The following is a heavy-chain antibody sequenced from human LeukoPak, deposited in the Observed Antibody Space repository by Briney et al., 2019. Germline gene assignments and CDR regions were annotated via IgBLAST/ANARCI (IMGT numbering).Heavy chain of an antibody. Sequence: GRSLRLSCAASGFTFSSYSMNWVRQAPGKGLEWVSYISSSSSTIYYADSVKGRFTISRDNAKNSLYLQMNSLRAEDTAVYYCARDHGFGELRFDYWGQGTLVTVSS. J-gene: IGHJ4*02. CDR2: ISSSSSTI. D-gene: IGHD3-10*01. V-gene: IGHV3-48*01. CDR3: ARDHGFGELRFDY. CDR1: GFTFSSYS.